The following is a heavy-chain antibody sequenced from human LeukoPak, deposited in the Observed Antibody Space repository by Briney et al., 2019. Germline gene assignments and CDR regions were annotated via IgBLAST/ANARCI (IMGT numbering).Heavy chain of an antibody. D-gene: IGHD6-19*01. CDR3: TFRIAVAGSHAYFDY. J-gene: IGHJ4*02. Sequence: SETLSLTCTVSGGSISSGDYYWSWVRQPPGKGLEWIGEIYHSGSTNYNPSLKSRVTISVDKSKNQFSLKLSSVTAADTAVYYCTFRIAVAGSHAYFDYWGQGTLVTVSS. CDR1: GGSISSGDYY. CDR2: IYHSGST. V-gene: IGHV4-4*02.